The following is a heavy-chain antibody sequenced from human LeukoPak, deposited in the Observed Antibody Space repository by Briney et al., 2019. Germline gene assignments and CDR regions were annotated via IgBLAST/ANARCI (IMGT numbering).Heavy chain of an antibody. CDR2: IYYSGST. CDR1: GGSISSSSHN. CDR3: ARGSGPLRPPVY. Sequence: SETLSLTCTVSGGSISSSSHNWGWIRQPPGKGLEWIGSIYYSGSTYYNPSLKSRVTIFVDTSKNQFSLKLSSVTAADTAVYYCARGSGPLRPPVYWGEGTLVTVSS. V-gene: IGHV4-39*07. J-gene: IGHJ4*02.